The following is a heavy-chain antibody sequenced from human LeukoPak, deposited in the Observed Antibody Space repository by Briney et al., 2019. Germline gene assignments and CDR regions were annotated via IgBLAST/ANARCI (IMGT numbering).Heavy chain of an antibody. J-gene: IGHJ4*02. CDR2: TYSDGRT. V-gene: IGHV3-53*01. CDR1: GFTVSSNH. CDR3: ARDYYGSGSYYNSSDY. D-gene: IGHD3-10*01. Sequence: GGSLRLSCAASGFTVSSNHMSWVRQAPGKGLEWVSYTYSDGRTYYADSVKGRFTISRDNSQNTLYLQMKSLRAEDTAIYYWARDYYGSGSYYNSSDYWGQGTLVTVSS.